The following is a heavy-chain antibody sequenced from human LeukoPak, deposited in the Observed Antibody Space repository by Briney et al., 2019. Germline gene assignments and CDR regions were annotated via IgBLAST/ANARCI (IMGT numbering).Heavy chain of an antibody. CDR1: GGSISSNSYY. D-gene: IGHD1-26*01. Sequence: SETLSLTCAVSGGSISSNSYYWGWIRQPPGKGLEWIGSIYYSGSTYYNPSLKSRVTISVDTSKNQFSLKLSSVTAADTAVYYCARDLRGSYNIDYWGQGTLVTVSS. J-gene: IGHJ4*02. V-gene: IGHV4-39*07. CDR2: IYYSGST. CDR3: ARDLRGSYNIDY.